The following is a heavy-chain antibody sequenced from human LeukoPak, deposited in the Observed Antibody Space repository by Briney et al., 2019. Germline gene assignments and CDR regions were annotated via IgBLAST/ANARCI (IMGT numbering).Heavy chain of an antibody. CDR2: IWYDGSNK. CDR1: GFTFSSYG. D-gene: IGHD1-26*01. V-gene: IGHV3-33*08. CDR3: AREHSGSYFSAFDY. Sequence: PGGSLRLSCAASGFTFSSYGMHWVRQAPGKGLEWVAVIWYDGSNKYYADSVKGRFTISRDNSKNTLYLQMNSLRAEDTAVYYCAREHSGSYFSAFDYWGQGTLVTVSS. J-gene: IGHJ4*02.